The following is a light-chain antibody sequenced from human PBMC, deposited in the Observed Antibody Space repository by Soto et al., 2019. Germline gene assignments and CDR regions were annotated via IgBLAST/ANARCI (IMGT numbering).Light chain of an antibody. V-gene: IGKV1-39*01. Sequence: DIQMTQSPSSLSASIGARITITCRASQSISTYLSWYQQKPGKAPTLLIYGASTLQSGVPSRFSGSGSETDVTLAISSLQPGDFGSFFCHQGVTTPPLTFGGGPKVEV. CDR1: QSISTY. CDR3: HQGVTTPPLT. CDR2: GAS. J-gene: IGKJ4*01.